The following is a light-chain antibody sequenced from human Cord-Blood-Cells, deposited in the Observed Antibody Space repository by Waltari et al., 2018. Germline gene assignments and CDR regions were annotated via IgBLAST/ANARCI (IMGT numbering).Light chain of an antibody. V-gene: IGLV2-11*01. CDR3: CSYAGSYTLV. CDR2: DVS. J-gene: IGLJ2*01. Sequence: QSALTQPLSVSGSPGHPLTISCTGPSSAVGGYNYAPCYQQPPGKAPQLMIYDVSKRPSGVPDRFSGSKSGNTASLTISGLQAEDEADYYFCSYAGSYTLVFGGGTKLTVL. CDR1: SSAVGGYNY.